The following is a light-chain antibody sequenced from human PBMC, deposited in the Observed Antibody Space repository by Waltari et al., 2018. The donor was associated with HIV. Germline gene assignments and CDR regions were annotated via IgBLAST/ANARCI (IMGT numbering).Light chain of an antibody. CDR2: EVT. CDR1: SSDIGGYNY. V-gene: IGLV2-14*01. CDR3: SSYTSGRSLYV. J-gene: IGLJ1*01. Sequence: QSALTQPPSASGPPGQSVTISCTGTSSDIGGYNYVSWYQQHPGKAPQLMIYEVTNRPPGVSERFSGSKSGYTASLTISGLQGEDEATYYCSSYTSGRSLYVFGPGTKVTVL.